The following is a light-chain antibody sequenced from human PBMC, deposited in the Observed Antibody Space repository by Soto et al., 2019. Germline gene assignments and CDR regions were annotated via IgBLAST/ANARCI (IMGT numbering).Light chain of an antibody. V-gene: IGKV1-5*01. CDR3: QQYETFSGT. CDR2: DAS. Sequence: DVQMTQSPSTLSASLGDRVTXXXRASQSSRYWLAWYQQKPGNAPKLLIHDASSVESGAPLRFSGSRSGTEFTLTISSLQPDDFATYYCQQYETFSGTFGPGTKV. J-gene: IGKJ1*01. CDR1: QSSRYW.